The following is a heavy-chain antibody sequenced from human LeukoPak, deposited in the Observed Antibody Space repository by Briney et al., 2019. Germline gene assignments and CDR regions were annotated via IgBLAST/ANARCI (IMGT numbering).Heavy chain of an antibody. D-gene: IGHD2-2*02. CDR1: GFTFSSYS. J-gene: IGHJ4*02. V-gene: IGHV3-48*01. CDR3: ARDPEGYCSSTSCYTDFFDY. CDR2: ISSSSSTI. Sequence: PGGSLRLSCAASGFTFSSYSMNWVRQAPGKGLEWVSYISSSSSTIYYADSVKGRFTISRDNAKNSLNLQMNSLRAEDTAVYYCARDPEGYCSSTSCYTDFFDYWGQGTLVTVSS.